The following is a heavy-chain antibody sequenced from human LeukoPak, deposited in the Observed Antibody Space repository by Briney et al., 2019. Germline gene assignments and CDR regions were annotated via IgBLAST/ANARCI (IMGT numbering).Heavy chain of an antibody. J-gene: IGHJ3*02. Sequence: GESLKISCKGSGYSFTSYWIGWVRQMPGKGLEWMGIIYPGDSDTRYSPSFQGQVTNSADKSISTAYLQWSSLKASDTAMYYCARLRYCSSTSCYRLDAFDIWGQGTMVTVSS. CDR3: ARLRYCSSTSCYRLDAFDI. CDR2: IYPGDSDT. D-gene: IGHD2-2*01. V-gene: IGHV5-51*01. CDR1: GYSFTSYW.